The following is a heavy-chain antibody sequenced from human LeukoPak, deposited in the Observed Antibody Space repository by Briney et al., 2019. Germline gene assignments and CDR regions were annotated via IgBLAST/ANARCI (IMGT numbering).Heavy chain of an antibody. CDR3: ATGGHYFGS. D-gene: IGHD3-16*01. V-gene: IGHV3-15*01. CDR1: GFTFSDAW. J-gene: IGHJ4*02. Sequence: GGSLRLSCAGSGFTFSDAWMSWVRQTPGKGLEWVGHIKSKSAGGTTDYGAPAKGRFSISRDDSQNMLYLQMNSLRTDDTATYYCATGGHYFGSWGQGTLVTVSS. CDR2: IKSKSAGGTT.